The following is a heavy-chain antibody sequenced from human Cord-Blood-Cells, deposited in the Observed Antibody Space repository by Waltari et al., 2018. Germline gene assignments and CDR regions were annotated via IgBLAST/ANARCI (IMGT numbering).Heavy chain of an antibody. CDR3: ARGVVDTAMVDY. J-gene: IGHJ4*02. Sequence: QVQLVQSGTEVKKPGASVKVSCTASGYTFTGYYMHWVRQAPGQGLEWIGWSNPNRGGTNYALKFQGRVTMTRDTSISAAYMELSRLRSDDTAVYYCARGVVDTAMVDYWCQGTLVTVSS. CDR1: GYTFTGYY. D-gene: IGHD5-18*01. V-gene: IGHV1-2*02. CDR2: SNPNRGGT.